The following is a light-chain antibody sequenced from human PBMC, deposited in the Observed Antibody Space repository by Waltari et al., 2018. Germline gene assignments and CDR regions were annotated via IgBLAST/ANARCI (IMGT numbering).Light chain of an antibody. J-gene: IGKJ2*01. Sequence: DIQMTQSPSSLSASVGDRVAITCRASQSVDNYLNWYRQRPGKAPELLIYGASSLQGGVPSRFTGSGYGTDFTLTISSLQSEDFATYYCQQSYSMPRTFGQGTKLEI. V-gene: IGKV1-39*01. CDR2: GAS. CDR3: QQSYSMPRT. CDR1: QSVDNY.